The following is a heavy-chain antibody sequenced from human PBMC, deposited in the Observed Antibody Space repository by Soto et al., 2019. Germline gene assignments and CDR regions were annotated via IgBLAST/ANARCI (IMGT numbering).Heavy chain of an antibody. CDR2: IYYSGST. CDR1: GGSISSYY. CDR3: AAKAAAANMDV. D-gene: IGHD6-13*01. J-gene: IGHJ6*02. Sequence: SETLSLTCTVSGGSISSYYWSWIRQPPGKGLEWIGYIYYSGSTNYNPSLKSRVTISVDTSKNQFSLKLSSVTAADTAVYYCAAKAAAANMDVWGQETTVTVSS. V-gene: IGHV4-59*12.